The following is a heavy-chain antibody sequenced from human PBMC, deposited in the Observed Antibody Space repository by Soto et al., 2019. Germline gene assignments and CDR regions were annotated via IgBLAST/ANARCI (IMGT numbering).Heavy chain of an antibody. J-gene: IGHJ5*02. V-gene: IGHV4-59*08. Sequence: PSETLSLTCTVSGGSISSYYWSWIRQPPGKGLEWIGYIYYSGSTNYNPSLKSRVTISVDTSKNQFSLKLSSVTAADTAVYYCARGYSGFYGDYVRPSNWFDPWGQGTLVTVSS. D-gene: IGHD4-17*01. CDR3: ARGYSGFYGDYVRPSNWFDP. CDR2: IYYSGST. CDR1: GGSISSYY.